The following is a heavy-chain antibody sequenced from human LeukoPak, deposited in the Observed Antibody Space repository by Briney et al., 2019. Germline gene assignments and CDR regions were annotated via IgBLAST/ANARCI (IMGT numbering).Heavy chain of an antibody. V-gene: IGHV3-74*01. Sequence: SGGSLRLSCAASGFTFSNYWMHWVRQAPGKGLVWVSRITSGGSSTSYADSVRGRFTVSRDNAKNTLYLQMNSLRAEDTAVYYCARASTPGGPFDYWGQGTLVTVSS. CDR2: ITSGGSST. CDR3: ARASTPGGPFDY. J-gene: IGHJ4*02. CDR1: GFTFSNYW. D-gene: IGHD4-23*01.